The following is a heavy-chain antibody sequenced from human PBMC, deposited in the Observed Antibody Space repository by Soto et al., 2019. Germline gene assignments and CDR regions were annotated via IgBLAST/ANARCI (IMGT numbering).Heavy chain of an antibody. CDR3: VRIRYQLPSSVLWLDP. CDR2: INHVGGT. Sequence: SETLSLTCAVYGGFLSESYWTWIRQPPGKGLEWIGEINHVGGTNYNPSLKSRVTMSVDTSQNQFSLRLISVTAADTAMYFCVRIRYQLPSSVLWLDPWGQGTPLTVSS. J-gene: IGHJ5*02. V-gene: IGHV4-34*01. CDR1: GGFLSESY. D-gene: IGHD3-16*01.